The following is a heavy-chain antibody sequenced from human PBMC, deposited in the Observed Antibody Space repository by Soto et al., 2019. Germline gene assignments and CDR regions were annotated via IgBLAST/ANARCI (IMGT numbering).Heavy chain of an antibody. CDR3: ARLCGGDCYNPFDY. Sequence: GGSLRLSCAASGFTFSSYWMHWVRQAPGKGLVWVSRINSDGSSTSYADSVKGRFTISRDNAKNTLYLQMNSLRAEDTAVYYCARLCGGDCYNPFDYWGQGTLVTVSS. CDR2: INSDGSST. J-gene: IGHJ4*02. V-gene: IGHV3-74*01. D-gene: IGHD2-21*02. CDR1: GFTFSSYW.